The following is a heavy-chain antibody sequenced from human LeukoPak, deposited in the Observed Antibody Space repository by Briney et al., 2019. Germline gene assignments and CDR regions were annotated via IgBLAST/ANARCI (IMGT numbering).Heavy chain of an antibody. CDR1: GYTFTSSY. CDR2: TNPSGGSA. Sequence: ASVKVSCQASGYTFTSSYLQWVRQAPGQGLEWIGITNPSGGSASYAQKFQGRVTMTRDTSTSTVYLELSSLRSGDTAVYYCARATQSWFDPWGQGTLVTVSS. CDR3: ARATQSWFDP. V-gene: IGHV1-46*01. J-gene: IGHJ5*02.